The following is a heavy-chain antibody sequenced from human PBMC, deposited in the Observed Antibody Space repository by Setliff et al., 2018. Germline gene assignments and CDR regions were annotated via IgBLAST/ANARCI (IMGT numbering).Heavy chain of an antibody. CDR2: IYWDDDK. D-gene: IGHD2-2*01. J-gene: IGHJ5*02. CDR3: ARRRGVVVSSWFDP. CDR1: GFSLSTSGVG. V-gene: IGHV2-5*02. Sequence: SGPTLVNPTQTLTLTCTFSGFSLSTSGVGVGWIRQPPGKALEWLALIYWDDDKRYSPSLKSRLTITKDTSKNQEVFTMTNMDPVDTATYYCARRRGVVVSSWFDPWGQGTLVTVSS.